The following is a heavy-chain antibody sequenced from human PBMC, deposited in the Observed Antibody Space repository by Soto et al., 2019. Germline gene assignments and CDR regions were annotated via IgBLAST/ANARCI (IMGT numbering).Heavy chain of an antibody. CDR3: ARTPSLGELSAHFDY. V-gene: IGHV4-31*03. CDR1: GGSISSGGYY. D-gene: IGHD3-16*02. J-gene: IGHJ4*02. Sequence: SETLSLTCTVSGGSISSGGYYWSWIRQHPGKGLEWIGYIYYSGSTYYNPSLKSRVTISVDTSKNQFSLKLSSVTAADTAVYYCARTPSLGELSAHFDYWGQGTLVTV. CDR2: IYYSGST.